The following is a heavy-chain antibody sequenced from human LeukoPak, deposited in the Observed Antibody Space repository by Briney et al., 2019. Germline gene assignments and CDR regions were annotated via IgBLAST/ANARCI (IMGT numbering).Heavy chain of an antibody. CDR3: AKGMTVVGQNWFDP. CDR2: ISGRGDST. Sequence: GGSLRLSCAASGFTFSNYAMSWVRQAPGKGLEWVSGISGRGDSTYYADSVTGRFTISRDNSKNTLYLQMNSLRADDTAVYYCAKGMTVVGQNWFDPWGQGTLVTVSS. CDR1: GFTFSNYA. D-gene: IGHD3-22*01. J-gene: IGHJ5*02. V-gene: IGHV3-23*01.